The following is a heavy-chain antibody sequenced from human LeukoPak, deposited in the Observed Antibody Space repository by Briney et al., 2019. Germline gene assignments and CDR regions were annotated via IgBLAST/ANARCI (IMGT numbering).Heavy chain of an antibody. J-gene: IGHJ6*02. CDR3: ARGSVGSSWLYYYYYYGMDV. CDR2: ISAYNGNT. V-gene: IGHV1-18*01. CDR1: GYTFTSYG. D-gene: IGHD6-13*01. Sequence: ASVKVSCKASGYTFTSYGISWVRQAPGQGLEWMGWISAYNGNTNYAQKLQGRVTMTTDTSTSTASMELRSLRSDDTAVYYCARGSVGSSWLYYYYYYGMDVWGQGTTVTVSS.